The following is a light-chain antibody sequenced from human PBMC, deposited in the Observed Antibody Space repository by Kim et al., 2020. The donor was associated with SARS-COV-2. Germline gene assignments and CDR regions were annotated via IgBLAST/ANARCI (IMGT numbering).Light chain of an antibody. CDR1: ESVPSDY. CDR3: QQYGRSPIT. CDR2: GAS. V-gene: IGKV3-20*01. Sequence: EIVLTQSPAILSLSPGESATLSCRSTESVPSDYFTWYQQMPGQAPRLLIYGASRRSTGIPARFSGGGSETDFTLTITRLEPEDFAVYYCQQYGRSPITFGQGTRLEIK. J-gene: IGKJ5*01.